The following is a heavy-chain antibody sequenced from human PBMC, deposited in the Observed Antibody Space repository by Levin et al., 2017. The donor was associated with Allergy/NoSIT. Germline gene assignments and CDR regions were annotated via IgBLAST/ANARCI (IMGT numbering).Heavy chain of an antibody. Sequence: GGSLRLSCAASGFTFSDFYMSWIRQAPGKGLEWVSYINSGSNTIYYADSVQGRFTISRDNAKNSLYLQMNSLRAEDTAVYYCARYRILTGYYYFDNWGQGTLVTVSS. J-gene: IGHJ4*02. V-gene: IGHV3-11*01. CDR2: INSGSNTI. CDR1: GFTFSDFY. CDR3: ARYRILTGYYYFDN. D-gene: IGHD3-9*01.